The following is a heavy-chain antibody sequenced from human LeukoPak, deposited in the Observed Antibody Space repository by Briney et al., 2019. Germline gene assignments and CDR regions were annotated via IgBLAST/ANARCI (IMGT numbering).Heavy chain of an antibody. J-gene: IGHJ6*03. D-gene: IGHD1-26*01. CDR1: GGSLSPYY. Sequence: SETLSLTCTVSGGSLSPYYWSWIRQSPGKGLEWIGYISYSGSTNSHPSLKSRVTMSVDMSKPQFYLELSSVTAADTAVYYCARARYREINYAYAVGFYYMDVWGKGTTVTVSS. CDR3: ARARYREINYAYAVGFYYMDV. V-gene: IGHV4-59*01. CDR2: ISYSGST.